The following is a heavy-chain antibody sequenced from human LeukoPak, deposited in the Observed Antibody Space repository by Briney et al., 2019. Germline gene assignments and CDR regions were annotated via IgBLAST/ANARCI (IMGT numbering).Heavy chain of an antibody. CDR2: ISAYNGNT. Sequence: ASVKVSCKASGYTFTSYGISWVRQAPGQGLEWMGWISAYNGNTNYAQKFQGRVTITADESTSTAYMELSSLRSEDTAVYYCARGRGAFDIWGQGTMVTASS. J-gene: IGHJ3*02. V-gene: IGHV1-18*01. CDR1: GYTFTSYG. CDR3: ARGRGAFDI.